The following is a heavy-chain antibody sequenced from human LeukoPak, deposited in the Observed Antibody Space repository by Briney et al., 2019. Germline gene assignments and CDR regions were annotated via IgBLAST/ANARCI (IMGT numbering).Heavy chain of an antibody. J-gene: IGHJ4*02. V-gene: IGHV3-23*01. CDR2: ISGSGGST. D-gene: IGHD1-26*01. Sequence: GGSLRLSCAASGFTFSSYSMSWVRQAPGKGLEWVSAISGSGGSTYYADSVKGRFTISRDNSKNTLYLQMNSLRAEDTAVYYCAREGGYSGSYRDCYFDYWGQGTLVTVSS. CDR1: GFTFSSYS. CDR3: AREGGYSGSYRDCYFDY.